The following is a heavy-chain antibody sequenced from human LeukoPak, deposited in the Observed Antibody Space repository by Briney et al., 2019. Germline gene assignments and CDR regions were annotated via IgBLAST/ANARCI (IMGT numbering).Heavy chain of an antibody. Sequence: PSETLSLTCTVSGGSISSSNYYWGWIRQPPGKGLEWIGSIYYSGRTYYNPSLKSRVTISVVTSKNQFSLKLSSVTAADTAVYYCARQSASDYYDSSDSFDYWGQGTLVTVSS. D-gene: IGHD3-22*01. CDR2: IYYSGRT. CDR1: GGSISSSNYY. J-gene: IGHJ4*02. CDR3: ARQSASDYYDSSDSFDY. V-gene: IGHV4-39*01.